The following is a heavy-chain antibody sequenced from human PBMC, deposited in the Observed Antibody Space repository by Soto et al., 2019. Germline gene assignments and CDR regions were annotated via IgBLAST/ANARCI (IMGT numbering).Heavy chain of an antibody. CDR1: GYTFINYH. CDR2: INTYNGMT. D-gene: IGHD5-12*01. Sequence: QVQLVQSGGEVKKPGASVTVSCKASGYTFINYHITWVRQAPGQGLEWMAWINTYNGMTDYARRFQGRVTMTRDTSTSPAYMELRNLGSDDTAVYFCAKSPRGEMATDWGQGTPVTVSS. CDR3: AKSPRGEMATD. V-gene: IGHV1-18*01. J-gene: IGHJ4*02.